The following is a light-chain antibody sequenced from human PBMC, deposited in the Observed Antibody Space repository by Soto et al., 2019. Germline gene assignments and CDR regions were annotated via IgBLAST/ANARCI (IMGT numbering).Light chain of an antibody. CDR3: HQRQYWPPIT. V-gene: IGKV3-11*01. CDR2: DAS. CDR1: LSVSVY. Sequence: VLTQSPATLSLSPGERATLSCRASLSVSVYLDWYQQKPGQAPRLLISDASNRATGIPARFSGSGSGTDFTLTISSLEPEDFAVYYCHQRQYWPPITSGQGTDWRL. J-gene: IGKJ5*01.